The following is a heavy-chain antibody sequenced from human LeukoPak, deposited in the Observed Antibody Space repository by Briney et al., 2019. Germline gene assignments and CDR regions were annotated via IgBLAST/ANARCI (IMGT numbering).Heavy chain of an antibody. V-gene: IGHV3-11*01. CDR3: AREGVVVPAAIRPRNYYYYGMDV. CDR1: GFTFSDYY. Sequence: PGGSLRLSCAASGFTFSDYYMSWIRQAPGKGLEWVSYISSSGSTIYYADSVKGRFTISRDNAKNSLYLQMNSLRAEDTAVYYCAREGVVVPAAIRPRNYYYYGMDVWGQGTTVTVSS. J-gene: IGHJ6*02. CDR2: ISSSGSTI. D-gene: IGHD2-2*02.